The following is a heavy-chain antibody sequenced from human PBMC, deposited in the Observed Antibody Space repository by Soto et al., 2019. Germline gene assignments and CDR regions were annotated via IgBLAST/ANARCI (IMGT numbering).Heavy chain of an antibody. CDR3: ARWSLRGKFDYYYYGMDV. CDR2: ISSSSSYT. CDR1: GFTFSDYY. D-gene: IGHD3-16*01. V-gene: IGHV3-11*06. J-gene: IGHJ6*02. Sequence: GGSLRLSCAASGFTFSDYYMSWIRQAPGKGLEWVSYISSSSSYTNYADSVKGRFTISRDNAKNSLYLQMNSLRAEDTAVYYCARWSLRGKFDYYYYGMDVWGQGTTVTVSS.